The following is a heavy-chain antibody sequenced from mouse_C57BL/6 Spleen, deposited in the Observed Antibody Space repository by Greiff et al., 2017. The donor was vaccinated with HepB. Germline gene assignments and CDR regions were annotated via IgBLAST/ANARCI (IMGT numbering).Heavy chain of an antibody. D-gene: IGHD2-4*01. J-gene: IGHJ4*01. CDR1: GYAFSSSW. CDR3: ARRPNMGDYGGAWAMDY. Sequence: VQLQQSGPELVKPGASVKISCKASGYAFSSSWMNWVKQRPGKGLEWIGRIYPGDGDTNYNGKFKGKATLTADISSSTAYMQLSSLTSEDSAVYFCARRPNMGDYGGAWAMDYWGQGTSVTVSS. CDR2: IYPGDGDT. V-gene: IGHV1-82*01.